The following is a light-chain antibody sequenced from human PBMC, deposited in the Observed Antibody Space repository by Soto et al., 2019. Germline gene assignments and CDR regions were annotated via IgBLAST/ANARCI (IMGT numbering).Light chain of an antibody. Sequence: DIQMTQSPTSLSASVGDRVTITCRASQGIRNFVAWYQQKPGKAPKLLIYAASTLQSGVPSRFSGSGSGTDFTITSNSLQPDDVATYSSPKYSSVPVFGPGTKVEIK. J-gene: IGKJ3*01. CDR1: QGIRNF. CDR2: AAS. V-gene: IGKV1-27*01. CDR3: PKYSSVPV.